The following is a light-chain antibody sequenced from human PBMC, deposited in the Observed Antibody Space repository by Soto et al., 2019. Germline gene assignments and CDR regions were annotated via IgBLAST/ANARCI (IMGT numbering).Light chain of an antibody. J-gene: IGKJ1*01. Sequence: DIQMTQSPSTLSAFVGDRVTLTCRASQDIGSLLAWYQQKPGKAPKLLIYKASTLESGVPWRLSGSGSGTEFTLTINGLQFDDFATYFCQQYQTDSRTWTFGQGTKVEI. V-gene: IGKV1-5*03. CDR2: KAS. CDR3: QQYQTDSRTWT. CDR1: QDIGSL.